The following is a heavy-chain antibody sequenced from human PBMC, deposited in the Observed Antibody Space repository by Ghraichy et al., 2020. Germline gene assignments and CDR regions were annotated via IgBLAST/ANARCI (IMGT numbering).Heavy chain of an antibody. Sequence: SETLSLTCTVSGGSVSSNSDYWSWIRQPPGKGLEWIGYIYYSGSTNYYPSLKSRVTISVDTSKNQFSLKLSSVTAADTAVYYCARGRYSSGWPHYYGMDVWGQGTTVTVSS. J-gene: IGHJ6*02. V-gene: IGHV4-61*01. CDR1: GGSVSSNSDY. D-gene: IGHD6-19*01. CDR3: ARGRYSSGWPHYYGMDV. CDR2: IYYSGST.